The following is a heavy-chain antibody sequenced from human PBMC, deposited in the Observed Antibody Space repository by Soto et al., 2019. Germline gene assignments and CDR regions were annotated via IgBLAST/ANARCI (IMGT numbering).Heavy chain of an antibody. CDR3: ATEIASSAVARFSVGPDV. CDR1: GLTFSIYV. Sequence: QVQLVESGGGVVQPGRSLRLSCAVSGLTFSIYVMHWVRQAPGKGLEWVAFISYEGSSKYYADSVNGLFTISRDKSSNTADLQMNSLRPEDTAVDSCATEIASSAVARFSVGPDVWGQGTTVTVSS. CDR2: ISYEGSSK. J-gene: IGHJ6*02. D-gene: IGHD3-3*02. V-gene: IGHV3-30*03.